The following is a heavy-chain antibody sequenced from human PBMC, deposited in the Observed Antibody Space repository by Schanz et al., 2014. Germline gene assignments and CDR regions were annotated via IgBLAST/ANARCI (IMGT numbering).Heavy chain of an antibody. CDR1: GFNFNTYD. D-gene: IGHD3-9*01. J-gene: IGHJ5*02. CDR3: AKAEYDILTDSYSRLDP. Sequence: QVQLVQSGAEVKKPGASVKVSCTASGFNFNTYDINWVRQATGQGLEWMGWMNPKTGNTDHAQKFQGRVTSTRDTSASTAYMELSSLRSEDTAVYYCAKAEYDILTDSYSRLDPWGQGTLVTVSS. V-gene: IGHV1-8*01. CDR2: MNPKTGNT.